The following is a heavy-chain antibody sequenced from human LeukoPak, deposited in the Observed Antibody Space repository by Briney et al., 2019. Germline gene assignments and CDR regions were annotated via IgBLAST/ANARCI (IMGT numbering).Heavy chain of an antibody. CDR3: ARSGTASGAYY. Sequence: SETLSLTCTVSGGSISSYYWSWIRQPPGKGLEWIGYIYYSGSTNYNPSLKSRVTISVDTSKNQFSLKLSPVTAADTAVYYCARSGTASGAYYWGQGTLVTVSS. J-gene: IGHJ4*02. CDR2: IYYSGST. V-gene: IGHV4-59*01. D-gene: IGHD1-7*01. CDR1: GGSISSYY.